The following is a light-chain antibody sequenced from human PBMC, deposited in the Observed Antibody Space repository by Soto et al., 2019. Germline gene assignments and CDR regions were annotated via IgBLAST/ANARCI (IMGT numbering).Light chain of an antibody. CDR1: QTLSTNS. CDR3: QQYDASPLT. J-gene: IGKJ3*01. Sequence: EIVLTQSPGILSLSPGERATLSCRASQTLSTNSLAWYQQRPGQTPRLLIYAASTRNTDIPDRFNGSGSGTDFALTISRLEPEDFALYYCQQYDASPLTLGPGTKVDI. V-gene: IGKV3-20*01. CDR2: AAS.